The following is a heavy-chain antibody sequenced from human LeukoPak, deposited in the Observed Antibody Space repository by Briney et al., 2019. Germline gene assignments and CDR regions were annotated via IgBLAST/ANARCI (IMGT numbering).Heavy chain of an antibody. CDR2: INPNSGGT. D-gene: IGHD5-18*01. CDR3: ARSTWIQLWFGPFDY. V-gene: IGHV1-2*02. Sequence: ASVKVSCKASGYTFTGYYMHWVRQAPGQGLEWMGWINPNSGGTNYTQKFQGRVTTTRDTSISTAYMELSRLRSDDTAMYYCARSTWIQLWFGPFDYWGQGTLVTVSP. CDR1: GYTFTGYY. J-gene: IGHJ4*02.